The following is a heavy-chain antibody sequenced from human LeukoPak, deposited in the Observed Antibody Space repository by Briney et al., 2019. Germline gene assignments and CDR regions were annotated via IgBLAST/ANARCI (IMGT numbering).Heavy chain of an antibody. CDR3: ARGYDSSGYTRDDAFDI. V-gene: IGHV4-4*07. D-gene: IGHD3-22*01. CDR1: GGSISSYY. J-gene: IGHJ3*02. CDR2: IYTSGST. Sequence: SETLSLTCTVSGGSISSYYWSWIRQPAGKGLEWIGRIYTSGSTNYNPSLKSRVTMSVDTSKNQFSLKLSSVTAAGTAVYYCARGYDSSGYTRDDAFDIWGQGTMVTVSS.